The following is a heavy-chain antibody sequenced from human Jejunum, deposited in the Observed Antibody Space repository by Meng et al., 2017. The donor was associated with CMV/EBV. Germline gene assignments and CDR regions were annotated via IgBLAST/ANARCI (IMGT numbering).Heavy chain of an antibody. J-gene: IGHJ6*02. Sequence: ARSWVRQAPGKGLEWVSGFSRNGESTYYADSVRGRFTISRDNSENTLYLQMNSLRAEDTAVYYCGKTPRDCSSTSSCYYYGMDVWGQGTTVTVSS. CDR3: GKTPRDCSSTSSCYYYGMDV. V-gene: IGHV3-23*01. D-gene: IGHD2-2*01. CDR1: A. CDR2: FSRNGEST.